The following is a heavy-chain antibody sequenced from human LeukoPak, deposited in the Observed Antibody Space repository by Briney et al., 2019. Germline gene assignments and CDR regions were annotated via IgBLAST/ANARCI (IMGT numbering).Heavy chain of an antibody. CDR1: GGSISSGDYY. D-gene: IGHD4/OR15-4a*01. CDR3: ARGPTMFAY. V-gene: IGHV4-30-4*01. J-gene: IGHJ4*02. CDR2: IYYSGST. Sequence: SQTLSLTCTVSGGSISSGDYYWSWIRQPPGKGLEWIGYIYYSGSTYYNPSLKSRVTISVGTTKNQFSLKLRSVTAADTAVYYCARGPTMFAYWGQGTLVTVSS.